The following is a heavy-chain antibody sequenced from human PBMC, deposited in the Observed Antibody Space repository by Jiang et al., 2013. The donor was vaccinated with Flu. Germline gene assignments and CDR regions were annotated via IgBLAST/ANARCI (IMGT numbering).Heavy chain of an antibody. V-gene: IGHV6-1*01. CDR3: ARSVDTAMSSDAFDI. J-gene: IGHJ3*02. Sequence: YYRSKWYSDYAVSVKSRITINPDTSKNQFSLQLNSVTPEDTAVYYCARSVDTAMSSDAFDIWGQGTLVAVSS. CDR2: YYRSKWYS. D-gene: IGHD5-18*01.